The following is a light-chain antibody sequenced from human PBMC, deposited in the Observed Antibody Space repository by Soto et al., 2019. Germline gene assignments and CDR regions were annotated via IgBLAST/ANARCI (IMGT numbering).Light chain of an antibody. CDR1: SSDIDTYNS. J-gene: IGLJ3*02. CDR3: GSYSTTHFWV. Sequence: QSALTQPASVSGSPGQSITISCTGTSSDIDTYNSVSWYQQGPGKAPKLIIFEVSNRPSGVSNRFSGSKSGNTASLTISGLQPEDEAIYYCGSYSTTHFWVFDGGTKLTVL. V-gene: IGLV2-14*01. CDR2: EVS.